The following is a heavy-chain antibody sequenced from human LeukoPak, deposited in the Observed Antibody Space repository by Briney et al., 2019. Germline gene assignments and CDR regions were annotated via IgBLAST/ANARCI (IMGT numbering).Heavy chain of an antibody. CDR3: ARRTLFGVIKPPDY. D-gene: IGHD3-3*01. J-gene: IGHJ4*02. Sequence: GGSLRLSCAASGFTFSSFAMSWVRQAPGQGLEWVSSISSTAATTYYADPVRGRFTISRDNAMNTLYLQLSSLRVEDTAVYYCARRTLFGVIKPPDYWGQGTLVTVSS. V-gene: IGHV3-23*01. CDR2: ISSTAATT. CDR1: GFTFSSFA.